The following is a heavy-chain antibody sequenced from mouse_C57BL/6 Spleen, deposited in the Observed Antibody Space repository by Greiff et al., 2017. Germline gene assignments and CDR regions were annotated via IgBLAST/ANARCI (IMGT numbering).Heavy chain of an antibody. D-gene: IGHD2-4*01. Sequence: VQLQQSGAELVKPGASVKMSCKASGYTFTTYPIEWMKQNHGKSLEWIGNFHPYNDDTKYNEKFKGKATLTVEKSSSTAYMQLSSLTSEDSAVYYCARDDYDKGNAMDYWGQGTSVTVSS. J-gene: IGHJ4*01. CDR2: FHPYNDDT. CDR3: ARDDYDKGNAMDY. CDR1: GYTFTTYP. V-gene: IGHV1-47*01.